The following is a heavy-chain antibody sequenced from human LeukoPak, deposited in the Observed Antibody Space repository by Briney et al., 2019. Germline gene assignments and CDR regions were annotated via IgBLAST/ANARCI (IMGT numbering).Heavy chain of an antibody. V-gene: IGHV4-34*01. J-gene: IGHJ4*02. CDR3: ARTLDSVPAAHFDY. D-gene: IGHD2-2*01. CDR1: GGSFSGYY. CDR2: ISHSGST. Sequence: SETLSLTCAVYGGSFSGYYWSWIRQPPGKGLEWIGEISHSGSTNYNPSLKSRVTISVDTSKNQFSLKLSSVTAADTAVYYCARTLDSVPAAHFDYWGQGTLVTVSS.